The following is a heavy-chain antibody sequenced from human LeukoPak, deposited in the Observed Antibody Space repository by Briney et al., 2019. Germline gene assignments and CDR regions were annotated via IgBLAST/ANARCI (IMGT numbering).Heavy chain of an antibody. Sequence: SETLSLTCTVSGGSISSSSYYWGWIRQPPGKGLEWIGEFYHGGNTNYNPSLKSRVSISVDKSKNQFSLKLSSVTAADTAVYYCVRNIVGANAFDYWGQGTLVTVSS. CDR1: GGSISSSSYY. D-gene: IGHD1-26*01. CDR2: FYHGGNT. V-gene: IGHV4-39*07. CDR3: VRNIVGANAFDY. J-gene: IGHJ4*02.